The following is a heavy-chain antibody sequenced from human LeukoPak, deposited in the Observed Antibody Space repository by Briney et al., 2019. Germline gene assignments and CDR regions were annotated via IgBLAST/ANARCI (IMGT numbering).Heavy chain of an antibody. CDR2: INPNSGGT. CDR1: GYTFTGYY. CDR3: ARSLSSGWFLYHY. J-gene: IGHJ4*02. D-gene: IGHD6-19*01. Sequence: GASVKVSCKASGYTFTGYYMHWVRQAPGQGLEWMGRINPNSGGTNYAQKFQGRVTMTRDTSISTAYMELSRLRSDDTAVYYCARSLSSGWFLYHYWGQGTLVTVSS. V-gene: IGHV1-2*06.